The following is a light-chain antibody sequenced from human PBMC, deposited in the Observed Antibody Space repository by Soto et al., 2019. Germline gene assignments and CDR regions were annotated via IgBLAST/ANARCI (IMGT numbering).Light chain of an antibody. J-gene: IGLJ3*02. V-gene: IGLV1-36*01. CDR2: HDD. CDR1: SSNIGDKY. Sequence: QSVLTQPPSVSEAPRQRVTISCSGSSSNIGDKYVNWYQQLPGTAPKLLIYHDDLLPSGVSDRFSGSKSGTSASLAISDLQSEDEADYYCAAWDDSLNGHVFGGGTKLTVL. CDR3: AAWDDSLNGHV.